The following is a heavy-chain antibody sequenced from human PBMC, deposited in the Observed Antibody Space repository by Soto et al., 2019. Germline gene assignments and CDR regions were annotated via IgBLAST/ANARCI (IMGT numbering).Heavy chain of an antibody. CDR3: TRDPERIPIPGVAIEEGYGMDV. J-gene: IGHJ6*02. V-gene: IGHV3-49*03. D-gene: IGHD3-3*01. CDR2: IRSKAYGGTT. CDR1: GFTFGDYA. Sequence: GGSLRLSCTASGFTFGDYAMSWFRQAPGKGLEWVGFIRSKAYGGTTEYAASVKGRFTISRDDSKSIAYLQMNSLKTEDTAVYYCTRDPERIPIPGVAIEEGYGMDVWGQGTTVTVSS.